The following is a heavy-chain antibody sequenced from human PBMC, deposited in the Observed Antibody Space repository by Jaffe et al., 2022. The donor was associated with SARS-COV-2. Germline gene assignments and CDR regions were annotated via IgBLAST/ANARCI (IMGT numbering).Heavy chain of an antibody. CDR3: ASTTVTRHYYYGMDV. CDR1: GFTFSSYS. Sequence: EVQLVESGGGLVKPGGSLRLSCAASGFTFSSYSMNWVRQAPGKGLEWVSSISSSSSYIYYADSVKGRFTISRDNAKNSLYLQMNSLRAEDTAVYYCASTTVTRHYYYGMDVWGQGTTVTVSS. D-gene: IGHD4-17*01. CDR2: ISSSSSYI. V-gene: IGHV3-21*01. J-gene: IGHJ6*02.